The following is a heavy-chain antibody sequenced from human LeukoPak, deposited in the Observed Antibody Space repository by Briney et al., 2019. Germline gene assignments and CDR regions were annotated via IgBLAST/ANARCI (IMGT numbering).Heavy chain of an antibody. D-gene: IGHD3-22*01. V-gene: IGHV1-18*01. CDR2: ISAYNGNT. CDR3: ARELGCDSSGYMCY. CDR1: GYTFTSYG. Sequence: ASVKVSCKASGYTFTSYGISWVRQAPRQGLEWMGWISAYNGNTNYAQKLQGRVTMTTDTSTSTAYMELRSLRSDDTVVYYCARELGCDSSGYMCYWGQGTLVTVSS. J-gene: IGHJ4*02.